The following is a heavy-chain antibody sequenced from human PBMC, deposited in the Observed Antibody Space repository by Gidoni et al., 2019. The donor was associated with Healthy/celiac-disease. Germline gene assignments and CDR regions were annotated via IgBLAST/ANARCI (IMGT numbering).Heavy chain of an antibody. CDR2: MSGSGGST. J-gene: IGHJ4*02. CDR1: GFPFSSYD. CDR3: AKDGSSGWYDVDY. Sequence: VQLLASGGGLVQTGGSLLLLFAASGFPFSSYDMSWVRQAPGKGLEWVSAMSGSGGSTYYADSVKGRFTISRDNSKNTLYLQMNSLRAEDTAVYYCAKDGSSGWYDVDYWGQGTLVTVSS. V-gene: IGHV3-23*01. D-gene: IGHD6-19*01.